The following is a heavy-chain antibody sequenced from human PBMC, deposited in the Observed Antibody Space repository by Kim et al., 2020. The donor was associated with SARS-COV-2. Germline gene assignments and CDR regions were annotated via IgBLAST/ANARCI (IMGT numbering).Heavy chain of an antibody. CDR3: ARDGAVGATTGLDY. Sequence: GGSLRLSCAASRFTFSSYGMHWVRQAPGKGLEWVAVIWYDGSNKYYADSVKGRFTISRDNSKNTLYLQMNSLRAEDTAVYYCARDGAVGATTGLDYWGQGTLVTVSS. CDR2: IWYDGSNK. CDR1: RFTFSSYG. D-gene: IGHD1-26*01. V-gene: IGHV3-33*01. J-gene: IGHJ4*02.